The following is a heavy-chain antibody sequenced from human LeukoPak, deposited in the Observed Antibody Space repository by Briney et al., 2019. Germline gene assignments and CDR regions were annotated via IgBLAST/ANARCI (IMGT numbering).Heavy chain of an antibody. CDR3: ARDLNTGMDV. CDR1: GFTFSDYY. CDR2: ISSSGRTI. V-gene: IGHV3-11*01. J-gene: IGHJ6*02. Sequence: GGSLRLSCAASGFTFSDYYINWIRQAPGKGLEWLSYISSSGRTIHYADSVKGRFTISRDNAQKLLYLQMNSRRAEDTAIYYCARDLNTGMDVWGRGTTVTVSS. D-gene: IGHD2/OR15-2a*01.